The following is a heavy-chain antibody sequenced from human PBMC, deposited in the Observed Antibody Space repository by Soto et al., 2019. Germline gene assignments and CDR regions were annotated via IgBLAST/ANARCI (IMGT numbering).Heavy chain of an antibody. CDR2: IKSKTDGGTT. D-gene: IGHD3-3*01. J-gene: IGHJ6*02. CDR3: TTNPVTIFGYGMDV. V-gene: IGHV3-15*01. CDR1: GFTFSNAW. Sequence: GGSLRLSCAASGFTFSNAWMSWVRQAPGKGLEWVGRIKSKTDGGTTDYAAPVKGRFTISRDDSKNTLYLQMNSLKTEDTAVYYCTTNPVTIFGYGMDVWGQGTTVTVSS.